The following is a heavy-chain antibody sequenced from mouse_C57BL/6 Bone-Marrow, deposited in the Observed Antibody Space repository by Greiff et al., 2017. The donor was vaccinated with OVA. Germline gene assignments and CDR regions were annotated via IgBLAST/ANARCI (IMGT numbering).Heavy chain of an antibody. V-gene: IGHV5-17*01. J-gene: IGHJ2*01. D-gene: IGHD1-1*01. Sequence: EVKLMESGGGLVKPGGSLKLSCAASGFTFSDYGMHWVRQAPEKGLEWVAYISSGSSTNYYADTVKGRFTISRDNAKNTLFLQMTSLRSEDTAMYYCARHYYGSRRYYFDYWGQGTTLTVSS. CDR2: ISSGSSTN. CDR1: GFTFSDYG. CDR3: ARHYYGSRRYYFDY.